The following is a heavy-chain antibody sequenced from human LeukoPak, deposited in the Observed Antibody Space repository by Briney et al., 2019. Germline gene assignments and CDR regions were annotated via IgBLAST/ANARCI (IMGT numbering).Heavy chain of an antibody. J-gene: IGHJ4*02. D-gene: IGHD2-15*01. CDR2: IYYSGST. V-gene: IGHV4-61*01. Sequence: KPSETLSLTCTVSGGSVSSGSYYWSWIRQPPGKGLEWIGYIYYSGSTNYNPSLKSRVTISVDTSKNQFSLKLSSVTAADTAVYYCARYMREGYCSGGSCYSAAPFDYWGQGTLVTVSS. CDR3: ARYMREGYCSGGSCYSAAPFDY. CDR1: GGSVSSGSYY.